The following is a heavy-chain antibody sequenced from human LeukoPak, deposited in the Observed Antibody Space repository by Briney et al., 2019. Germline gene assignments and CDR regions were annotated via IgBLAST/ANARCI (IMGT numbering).Heavy chain of an antibody. Sequence: GGSLRLSCAASGFTFSSYGMHWVRQAPGKGLEWVAFIRYDGSNKYYADSVKGRFTISRDNSKNTLYLQMNSLRAEDTAVYYCAKDQRYFDWLHFDHWGQGTLVTVSS. CDR3: AKDQRYFDWLHFDH. CDR2: IRYDGSNK. V-gene: IGHV3-30*02. J-gene: IGHJ4*02. D-gene: IGHD3-9*01. CDR1: GFTFSSYG.